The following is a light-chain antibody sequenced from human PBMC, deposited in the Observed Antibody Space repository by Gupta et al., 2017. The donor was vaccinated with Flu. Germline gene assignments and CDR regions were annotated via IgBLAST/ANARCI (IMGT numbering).Light chain of an antibody. CDR3: AAWDDSLNGHYV. CDR2: GNN. CDR1: SPNIGSNT. Sequence: QSVLAQPPSASGTPGQRVTISCSGSSPNIGSNTVNWYQQVPGMAPKLLIYGNNQRPSGVPDRFSGSKSGTSASLAINGLQSEYEADYYCAAWDDSLNGHYVFGTGTKVTVL. J-gene: IGLJ1*01. V-gene: IGLV1-44*01.